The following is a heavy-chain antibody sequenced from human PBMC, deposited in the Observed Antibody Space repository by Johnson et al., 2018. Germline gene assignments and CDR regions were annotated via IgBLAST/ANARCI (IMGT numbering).Heavy chain of an antibody. CDR3: TTVGIAAAGMGFQH. CDR1: GLSFSHVW. CDR2: IKTKSAGGTT. J-gene: IGHJ1*01. D-gene: IGHD6-13*01. Sequence: VQLVQSGGGVVQPGRSLRLSCAVSGLSFSHVWMNWVRQAPGKGLEWVGRIKTKSAGGTTDYAAPVKDRFTISRDDSESTVYLQMNSLKTEDTAVYYCTTVGIAAAGMGFQHWGQGTLVTASS. V-gene: IGHV3-15*07.